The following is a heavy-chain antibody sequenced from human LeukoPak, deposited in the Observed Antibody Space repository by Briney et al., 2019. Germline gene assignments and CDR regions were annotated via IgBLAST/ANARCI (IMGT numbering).Heavy chain of an antibody. CDR1: GFTFTSYW. CDR2: INSDGSRI. J-gene: IGHJ4*02. CDR3: ATARNFRFEY. V-gene: IGHV3-74*01. D-gene: IGHD1-7*01. Sequence: GGSLRLSCAASGFTFTSYWMHWVRQAPGKGLVWVSRINSDGSRIDYADSVKGRFTVSRDYAKNTLFLQMNNLRTEDTALYFCATARNFRFEYWGQGSLVIVSA.